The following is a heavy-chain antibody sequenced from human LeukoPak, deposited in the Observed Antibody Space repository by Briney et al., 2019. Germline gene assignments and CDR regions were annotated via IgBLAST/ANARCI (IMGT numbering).Heavy chain of an antibody. CDR1: EITFSKYW. Sequence: GGSLRLSCPVSEITFSKYWIHWVRQAPGKGLLWATRISSDWTTTTYADFVKGRFTISRDDAKNTVYLQMNSLRVEDSALYYCAKGDTYSSSWYGFDYWGQGTLVTVSS. CDR2: ISSDWTTT. D-gene: IGHD6-13*01. V-gene: IGHV3-74*01. J-gene: IGHJ4*02. CDR3: AKGDTYSSSWYGFDY.